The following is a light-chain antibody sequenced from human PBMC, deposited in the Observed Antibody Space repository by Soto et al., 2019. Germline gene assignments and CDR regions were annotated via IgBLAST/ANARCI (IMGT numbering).Light chain of an antibody. J-gene: IGKJ1*01. CDR2: ATS. Sequence: DIQLTQSPSFLSASVGDRVTITCRASQGISSYLAWYQQKPGKAPNLLIYATSTLQSGVTSSFSGSGSGTEFTLTISSLQPEDFATYYCQQLNSYPWTFGQGTKVEIK. CDR3: QQLNSYPWT. V-gene: IGKV1-9*01. CDR1: QGISSY.